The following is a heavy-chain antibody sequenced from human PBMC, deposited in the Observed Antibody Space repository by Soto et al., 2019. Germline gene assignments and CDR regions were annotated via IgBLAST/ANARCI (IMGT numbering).Heavy chain of an antibody. CDR3: ARASSSSWHYFDY. D-gene: IGHD6-13*01. Sequence: PGGSLRLSCAASGFTFSSYWMSWVRQAPGKGPEWVANIKQDGSEKYYVDSVKGRFTISRDNAKNSLYLQMNSLRAEDTAVYYCARASSSSWHYFDYWGQGTLVTVSS. CDR1: GFTFSSYW. CDR2: IKQDGSEK. V-gene: IGHV3-7*01. J-gene: IGHJ4*02.